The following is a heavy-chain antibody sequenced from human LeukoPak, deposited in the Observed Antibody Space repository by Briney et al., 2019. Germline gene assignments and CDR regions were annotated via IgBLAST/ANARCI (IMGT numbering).Heavy chain of an antibody. V-gene: IGHV4-59*08. CDR3: ARSVLGYSYGLHIDY. Sequence: SETLSLTCTVSGDSVSSYYWSWIRQPPGEGLEWIGYIYYSGSTNYNPSLKSRVTISGDTSKNQFSLKLSSVTAADTAVYYCARSVLGYSYGLHIDYWGQGTLVTVSS. CDR2: IYYSGST. D-gene: IGHD5-18*01. J-gene: IGHJ4*02. CDR1: GDSVSSYY.